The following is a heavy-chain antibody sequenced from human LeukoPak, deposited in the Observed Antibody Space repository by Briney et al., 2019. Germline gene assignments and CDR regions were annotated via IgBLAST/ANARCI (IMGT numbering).Heavy chain of an antibody. CDR1: GGSFSGYY. CDR3: ARANVDIVARCIDY. J-gene: IGHJ4*02. V-gene: IGHV4-34*01. D-gene: IGHD5-12*01. CDR2: INHSGST. Sequence: SETLSLTCAVYGGSFSGYYWSWIRQPPVKGLEWIGEINHSGSTNYNPSLKSRVTISVDTSKNQFSLKLSSVTAADTAVYYCARANVDIVARCIDYWGQGTLVTVSS.